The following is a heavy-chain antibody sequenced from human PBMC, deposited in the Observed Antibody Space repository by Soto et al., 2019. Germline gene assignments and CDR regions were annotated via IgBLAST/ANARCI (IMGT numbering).Heavy chain of an antibody. J-gene: IGHJ4*02. V-gene: IGHV3-23*01. CDR2: ISGSGGST. D-gene: IGHD4-17*01. CDR1: GFTFSSYA. Sequence: GGSLRLSCAASGFTFSSYAMSWVRQAPGKGLEWVSAISGSGGSTYYADSVKGRFTISRDNSKNTLYLQMNSLRAEDTAVYYCAKQLNGDYFPYYFDYWGQGTLVTVSS. CDR3: AKQLNGDYFPYYFDY.